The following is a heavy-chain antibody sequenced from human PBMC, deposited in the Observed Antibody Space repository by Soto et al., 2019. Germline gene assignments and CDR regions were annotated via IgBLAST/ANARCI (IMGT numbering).Heavy chain of an antibody. Sequence: PSETLSLTCAVYGGSFSGYYWTWIRQPPGKGLEWIGEINHSGSTNYNPSLKSRVTLSVDTSKNQFYLKLSSVTAADTAVYYCARALDCGGSNCYSKDFDYWGQGTLVTVSS. CDR3: ARALDCGGSNCYSKDFDY. CDR1: GGSFSGYY. V-gene: IGHV4-34*01. CDR2: INHSGST. J-gene: IGHJ4*02. D-gene: IGHD2-15*01.